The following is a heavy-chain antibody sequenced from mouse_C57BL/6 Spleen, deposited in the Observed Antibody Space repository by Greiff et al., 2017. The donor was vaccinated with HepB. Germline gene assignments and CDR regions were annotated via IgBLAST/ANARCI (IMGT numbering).Heavy chain of an antibody. V-gene: IGHV5-4*01. CDR3: ARDGRLRHYFDY. J-gene: IGHJ2*01. CDR1: GFTFSSYA. D-gene: IGHD2-2*01. Sequence: EVKLMESGGGLVKPGGSLKLSCAASGFTFSSYAMSWVRQTPEKRLEWVATISDGGSYTYYPDNVKGRFTISRDNAKNNLYLQMSHLKSEDTAMYYCARDGRLRHYFDYWGQGTTLTVSS. CDR2: ISDGGSYT.